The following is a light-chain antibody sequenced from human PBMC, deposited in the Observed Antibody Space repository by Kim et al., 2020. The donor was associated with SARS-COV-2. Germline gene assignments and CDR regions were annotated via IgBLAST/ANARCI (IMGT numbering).Light chain of an antibody. CDR1: SGSVSTSYY. V-gene: IGLV8-61*01. CDR3: VLYMGSGISV. J-gene: IGLJ2*01. CDR2: STN. Sequence: TVVTQEPSFSVSPGGTVTLTCGLSSGSVSTSYYPSWYQQTPGQAPRTLIYSTNTRSSGVPDRFSGSILGNKAALTITGAQADDESDYYCVLYMGSGISVWGGGTKRKVL.